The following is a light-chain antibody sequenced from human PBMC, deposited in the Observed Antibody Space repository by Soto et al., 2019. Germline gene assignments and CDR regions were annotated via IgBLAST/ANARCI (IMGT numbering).Light chain of an antibody. J-gene: IGKJ3*01. CDR3: QQLNVYR. V-gene: IGKV1-9*01. CDR1: QGISNY. Sequence: DIQLTQSPSFLSASVGDRVTITCRASQGISNYLAWYQQKPGKAPKHLNYAASTLQSGVPSRFSGSGSGTEFNLTISSLQPEDFAIYYCQQLNVYRFGPGTKVAIQ. CDR2: AAS.